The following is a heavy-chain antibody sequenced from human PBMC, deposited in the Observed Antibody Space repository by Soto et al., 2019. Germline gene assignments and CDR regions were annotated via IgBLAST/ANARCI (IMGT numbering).Heavy chain of an antibody. CDR3: ARLSSVLELGPLYYYYGMDV. Sequence: EVQLVESGGGLVKPGGSLRLSCAASGFTFSSYSMNWVCQAPGKGLEWVSSISSSSSYIYYADSVKGRFTISRDNAKNSLYLQMNSLRAEDTAVYYCARLSSVLELGPLYYYYGMDVWGQGTTVTVSS. V-gene: IGHV3-21*01. J-gene: IGHJ6*02. D-gene: IGHD1-7*01. CDR2: ISSSSSYI. CDR1: GFTFSSYS.